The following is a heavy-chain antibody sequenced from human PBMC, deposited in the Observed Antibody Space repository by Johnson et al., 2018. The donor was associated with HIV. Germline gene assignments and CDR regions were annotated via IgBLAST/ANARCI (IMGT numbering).Heavy chain of an antibody. CDR3: AKSSDYLGAFDI. D-gene: IGHD4-17*01. CDR2: ISYDGSNK. CDR1: GFTFSSYG. Sequence: QMLLVESGGGVVQPGGSLRLSCVVSGFTFSSYGMHWVRQAPGKGLEWVAIISYDGSNKHYADSVKGRFTISRDNSKNTLYLQMNSLRAEDTALYYCAKSSDYLGAFDIWGQGTMVTVSS. J-gene: IGHJ3*02. V-gene: IGHV3-30*19.